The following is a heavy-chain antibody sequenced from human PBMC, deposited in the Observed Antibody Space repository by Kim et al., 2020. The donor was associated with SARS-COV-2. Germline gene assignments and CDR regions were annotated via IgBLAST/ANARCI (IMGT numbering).Heavy chain of an antibody. CDR2: INHSGST. CDR3: ARGPYGSGSYYVSPRNWFDP. J-gene: IGHJ5*02. CDR1: GGSFSGYY. D-gene: IGHD3-10*01. V-gene: IGHV4-34*01. Sequence: SETLSLTCAVYGGSFSGYYWSWIRQPPGKGLEWIGEINHSGSTNYNPSLKSRVTISVDTSKNQFSLKLSSVTAADTAVYYCARGPYGSGSYYVSPRNWFDPWGQGTLVTVSS.